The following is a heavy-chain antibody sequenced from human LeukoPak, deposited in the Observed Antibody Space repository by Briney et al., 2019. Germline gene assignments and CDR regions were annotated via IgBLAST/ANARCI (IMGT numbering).Heavy chain of an antibody. J-gene: IGHJ4*02. D-gene: IGHD6-13*01. CDR1: GDSFSSSNYY. CDR3: ARARAAAGQYFFDY. CDR2: ISYSGST. V-gene: IGHV4-39*01. Sequence: PSETLSLTCTVSGDSFSSSNYYWGWIRQPPGKGLEWIGTISYSGSTYYNPSLKSRVTISVDTSKNQFSLKLSSVTVADTAVYYCARARAAAGQYFFDYWGQGTLVTVSS.